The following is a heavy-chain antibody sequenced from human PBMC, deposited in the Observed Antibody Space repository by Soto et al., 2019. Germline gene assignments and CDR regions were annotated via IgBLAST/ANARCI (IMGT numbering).Heavy chain of an antibody. CDR3: AREGITETPRVGFYYGMDV. V-gene: IGHV3-48*02. D-gene: IGHD1-20*01. CDR2: IRSSSASI. CDR1: GFTFSNYN. Sequence: EVQLVESGGGLVQPGGSLRLSCAASGFTFSNYNMNWVRQAPGKGLEWVSYIRSSSASIHYADSVRGRFTISRDSAKNSLYLQMNSLRDEDMAVYYCAREGITETPRVGFYYGMDVWGQGTTVTVSS. J-gene: IGHJ6*02.